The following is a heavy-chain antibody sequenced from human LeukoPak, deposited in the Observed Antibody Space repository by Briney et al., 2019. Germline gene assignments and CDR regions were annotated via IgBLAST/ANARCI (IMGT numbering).Heavy chain of an antibody. D-gene: IGHD4-11*01. J-gene: IGHJ4*02. Sequence: PSETLSLTCAVSGGSISSDNWWSWVRQSPGKGLEWIGEIYHSGSTYYNPSLKSRVTISVDRSKNQFSLKLSSVTAADTAVYYCARSLGGYSNYVKATFDYWGQGTLVTVSS. CDR2: IYHSGST. V-gene: IGHV4-4*02. CDR1: GGSISSDNW. CDR3: ARSLGGYSNYVKATFDY.